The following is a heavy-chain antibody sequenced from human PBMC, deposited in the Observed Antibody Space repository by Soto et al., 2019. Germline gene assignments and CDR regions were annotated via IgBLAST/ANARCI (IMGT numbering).Heavy chain of an antibody. CDR2: IKQDGSEK. D-gene: IGHD5-12*01. V-gene: IGHV3-7*01. CDR3: GSSRWLQLNY. J-gene: IGHJ4*02. CDR1: GFTFSTYW. Sequence: EVQLVESGGNLVQPGGSLRLSCAASGFTFSTYWMSWVRQAPGKGLEWVANIKQDGSEKFYVDSVKGRFTISRDNAKNSLYLQMNSLRAEDTAVYYCGSSRWLQLNYWGQGTLVTVSS.